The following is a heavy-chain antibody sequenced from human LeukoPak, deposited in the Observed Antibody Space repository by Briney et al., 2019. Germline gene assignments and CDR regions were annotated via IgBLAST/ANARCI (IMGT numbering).Heavy chain of an antibody. V-gene: IGHV3-48*01. Sequence: GGSLRLSCAASEFTFSSYSMNWVRQAPGKGLEWVSYITNSGNSKSYADSVKGRFTISRDNTKNSLYLQMNGLRAEDTAVYYCARDNGGYCSGGSCSYYFDYWGQGTLVTVSS. CDR3: ARDNGGYCSGGSCSYYFDY. J-gene: IGHJ4*02. D-gene: IGHD2-15*01. CDR1: EFTFSSYS. CDR2: ITNSGNSK.